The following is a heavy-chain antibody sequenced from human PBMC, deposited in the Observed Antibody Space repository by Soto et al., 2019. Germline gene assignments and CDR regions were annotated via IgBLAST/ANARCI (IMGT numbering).Heavy chain of an antibody. CDR3: VSGGGYDPVDY. CDR2: ISHLEKT. CDR1: GASNCYGGFS. J-gene: IGHJ4*02. V-gene: IGHV4-30-2*06. D-gene: IGHD5-12*01. Sequence: KPLETLSPTCTVSGASNCYGGFSWRRIRQSPGKGLELSGYISHLEKTYVHPTSKSRLTMSIDRSRNQFYVNLSSGTAADRAVYYCVSGGGYDPVDYCGQGVQVTVSS.